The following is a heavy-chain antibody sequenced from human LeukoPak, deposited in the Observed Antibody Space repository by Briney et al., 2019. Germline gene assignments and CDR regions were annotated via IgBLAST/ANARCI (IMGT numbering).Heavy chain of an antibody. CDR1: GFTFSNYA. CDR3: AKDYSVFGVVIANYFDY. CDR2: ISGSGRTT. D-gene: IGHD3-3*01. Sequence: GGSLRLSCAASGFTFSNYAMTWVRQAPGKGLEWVSAISGSGRTTYYADSVKGRFTISRDSSKNTLYLQMNSLRAEDTAVYYCAKDYSVFGVVIANYFDYWGQGTLVTVSS. V-gene: IGHV3-23*01. J-gene: IGHJ4*02.